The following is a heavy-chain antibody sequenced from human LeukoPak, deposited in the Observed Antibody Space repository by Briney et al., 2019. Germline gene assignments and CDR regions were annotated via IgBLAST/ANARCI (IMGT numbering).Heavy chain of an antibody. D-gene: IGHD1-26*01. CDR1: GFTFSSYS. V-gene: IGHV3-48*01. CDR2: ISSSSSTI. CDR3: ARDPLGIVGATPGY. J-gene: IGHJ4*02. Sequence: GGSLRLSCAASGFTFSSYSMNWVRQAPGKGLEWLSYISSSSSTISYADSVRGRFTISRDNAKNSLYLQMNSLRAEDTAVYYCARDPLGIVGATPGYWGQGTMVTVSS.